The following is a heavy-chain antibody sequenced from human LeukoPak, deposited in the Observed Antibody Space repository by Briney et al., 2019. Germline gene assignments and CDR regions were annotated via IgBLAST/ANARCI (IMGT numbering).Heavy chain of an antibody. J-gene: IGHJ4*02. Sequence: ASVRVSCKASGGTFSNYAVSWVRQAPGQGLEWMGGFIPVFGPANYAQKFQGRVTITADESTSTAYMELSSLRSEDTAVYYCARAGEVYNSGSYLEYWGQGTLVTVSS. CDR2: FIPVFGPA. D-gene: IGHD6-19*01. CDR3: ARAGEVYNSGSYLEY. CDR1: GGTFSNYA. V-gene: IGHV1-69*13.